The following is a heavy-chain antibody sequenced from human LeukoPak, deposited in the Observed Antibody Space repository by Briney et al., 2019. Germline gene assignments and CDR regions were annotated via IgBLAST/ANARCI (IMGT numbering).Heavy chain of an antibody. CDR2: IYTSGST. J-gene: IGHJ5*02. CDR1: GGSISSGSYY. D-gene: IGHD4-17*01. Sequence: PSQTLSLTCPVPGGSISSGSYYWSWLRQPAGKGLEWIGRIYTSGSTNYNPSLKSRVTISVDTSKNQFSLKLSSVTAADTAVYYCARKDDDYGDYLNWFDPWGQGTLVTVSS. V-gene: IGHV4-61*02. CDR3: ARKDDDYGDYLNWFDP.